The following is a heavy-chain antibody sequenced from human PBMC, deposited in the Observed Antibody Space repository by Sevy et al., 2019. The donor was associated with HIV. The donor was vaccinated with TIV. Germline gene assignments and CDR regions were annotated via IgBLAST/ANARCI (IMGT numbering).Heavy chain of an antibody. CDR1: GFSFRSYA. J-gene: IGHJ4*02. V-gene: IGHV3-23*01. CDR2: ISGSDGST. Sequence: GGSLRLSCVASGFSFRSYAMSWVRQAPGKGLELDSGISGSDGSTCYADSVKGRFSISRDNSKNTLYLQMHSLRAEDTAVYYCVKGGMWPQYYFDYWGQGALVTVSS. CDR3: VKGGMWPQYYFDY. D-gene: IGHD2-21*01.